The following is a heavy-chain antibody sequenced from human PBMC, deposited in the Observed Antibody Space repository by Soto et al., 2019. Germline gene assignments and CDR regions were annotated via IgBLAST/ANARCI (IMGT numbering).Heavy chain of an antibody. J-gene: IGHJ4*02. CDR2: ISAYRGNT. CDR3: ARYGATTAFDY. Sequence: QVQLVQSGAEVKKPGASVKVSCKASGYTFTSYGISWVRQAPGQGLEWMGWISAYRGNTYYAKKLTGRVNITTDTCPSKAYMELRSLRYEQPEVYSCARYGATTAFDYWGQATLVTVSS. V-gene: IGHV1-18*01. D-gene: IGHD1-26*01. CDR1: GYTFTSYG.